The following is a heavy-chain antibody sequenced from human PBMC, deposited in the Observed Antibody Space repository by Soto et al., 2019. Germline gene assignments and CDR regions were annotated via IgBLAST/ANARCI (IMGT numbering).Heavy chain of an antibody. D-gene: IGHD2-2*01. CDR3: PKELRDIVVVPDAICCVL. J-gene: IGHJ4*02. CDR2: ISGSGGST. Sequence: EVQLLESGGGLVQPGGSLRLSCAASGFTFSSYAMSWVRQAPGKGLEWVSAISGSGGSTYYADSVKGRFTISRDNSKHTLYRQINTLRVYDTAVHGYPKELRDIVVVPDAICCVLRGQGTFVNVSS. V-gene: IGHV3-23*01. CDR1: GFTFSSYA.